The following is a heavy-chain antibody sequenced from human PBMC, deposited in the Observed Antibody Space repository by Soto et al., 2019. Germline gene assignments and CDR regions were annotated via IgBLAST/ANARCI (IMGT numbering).Heavy chain of an antibody. CDR2: VRPGGDNT. J-gene: IGHJ4*02. V-gene: IGHV3-23*01. Sequence: GGSLRRPCTASGFTFAKYAMHWARQAPGEGLDWVSRVRPGGDNTDYADAGKGRFTISSDNSKNTLFLQMTSLRAEDTALYYCAKVPLRPYYFDYWGPGTMVTVSS. CDR1: GFTFAKYA. D-gene: IGHD4-17*01. CDR3: AKVPLRPYYFDY.